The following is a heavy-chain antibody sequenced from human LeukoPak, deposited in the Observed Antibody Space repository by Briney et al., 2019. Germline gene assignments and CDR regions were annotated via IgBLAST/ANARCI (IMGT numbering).Heavy chain of an antibody. J-gene: IGHJ5*02. V-gene: IGHV3-53*04. CDR2: IYSGGST. Sequence: GGAVRLSCAASGLTHISNYMSWLRQAPGKGVEWVSVIYSGGSTYYANSVKGRFTISRHNSKNTLYLQMNSLRAEDTAVYYCARTGYSYDYGDNWFDPWGQGTLVTVSS. CDR3: ARTGYSYDYGDNWFDP. D-gene: IGHD5-18*01. CDR1: GLTHISNY.